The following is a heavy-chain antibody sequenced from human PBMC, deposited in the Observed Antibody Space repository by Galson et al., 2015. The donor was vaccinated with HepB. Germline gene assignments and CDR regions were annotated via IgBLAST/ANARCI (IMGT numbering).Heavy chain of an antibody. CDR1: GFSLSTRGIR. D-gene: IGHD6-19*01. CDR3: ARSYNSGWLDY. V-gene: IGHV2-70*04. Sequence: PALVKPTQPLTLTCTFSGFSLSTRGIRVSWIRQPPGKALEWLARIDWEDDKFYSTSLKTRLTISKDTSKNQVVLTMTNMDPVDTATYYCARSYNSGWLDYWGQGTLVTVSS. CDR2: IDWEDDK. J-gene: IGHJ4*02.